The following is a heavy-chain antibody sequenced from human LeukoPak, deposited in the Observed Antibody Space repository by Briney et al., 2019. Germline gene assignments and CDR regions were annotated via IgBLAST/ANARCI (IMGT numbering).Heavy chain of an antibody. CDR2: ISTTSRYT. J-gene: IGHJ4*02. CDR3: ARGHPGTTSDYGSGSYDY. V-gene: IGHV3-21*06. Sequence: PGGSLRLFCAASEFTFSAYNMNWVRQAPGRGLEWVSSISTTSRYTNYADSVRGRFTISRDNAKNSLYLQMNSLRAEDTAVYYCARGHPGTTSDYGSGSYDYWGQGTRVTVSS. D-gene: IGHD3-10*01. CDR1: EFTFSAYN.